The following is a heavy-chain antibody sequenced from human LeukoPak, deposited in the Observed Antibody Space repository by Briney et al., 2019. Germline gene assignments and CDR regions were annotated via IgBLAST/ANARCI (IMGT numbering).Heavy chain of an antibody. J-gene: IGHJ3*01. D-gene: IGHD3-16*02. CDR1: GFNFNNYP. CDR3: ARDRYTKNYFDALDL. V-gene: IGHV3-30*04. CDR2: ISYDGIDS. Sequence: PGGSLRLSCTASGFNFNNYPMHWVRQVPGRGPKWVALISYDGIDSYIADSVKGRFSISRDNSKNTLFLQMNSLRPEDTAVYYCARDRYTKNYFDALDLWGQGSTVTVSS.